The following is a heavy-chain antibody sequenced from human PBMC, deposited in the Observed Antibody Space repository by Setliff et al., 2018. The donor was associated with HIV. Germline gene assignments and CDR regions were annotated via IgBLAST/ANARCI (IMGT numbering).Heavy chain of an antibody. CDR2: VSSDGRYI. J-gene: IGHJ4*02. CDR1: GFVFRNYN. D-gene: IGHD3-22*01. Sequence: PWGSLRLSCAASGFVFRNYNMNWVRQAPGKGLEWVSSVSSDGRYIYYADSVRGRFTISRDDAKSSLYLQMYSLRAEDTAIYYCARDRASSAYYSHFDYWGQGNMVTVSS. CDR3: ARDRASSAYYSHFDY. V-gene: IGHV3-21*06.